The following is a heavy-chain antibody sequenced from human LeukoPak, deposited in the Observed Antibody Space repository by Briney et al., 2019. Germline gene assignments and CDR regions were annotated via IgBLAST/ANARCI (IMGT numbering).Heavy chain of an antibody. D-gene: IGHD1-26*01. CDR2: IYSGGST. V-gene: IGHV3-66*01. CDR3: ARAAESGSYYHIDY. J-gene: IGHJ4*02. CDR1: GFTFSSYA. Sequence: QPGGSLRLSCAASGFTFSSYAMSWVRQAPGKGLEWVSVIYSGGSTYYADSVKGRFTISRDNSKNTLYLQMNSLRAEDTAVYYCARAAESGSYYHIDYWGQGTLVTVSS.